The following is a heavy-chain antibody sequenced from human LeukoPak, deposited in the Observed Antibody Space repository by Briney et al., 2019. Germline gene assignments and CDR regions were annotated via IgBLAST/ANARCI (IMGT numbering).Heavy chain of an antibody. CDR3: ARGIPAAGTR. Sequence: ASVKVSCKASGYTFTGYYMHWVRQAPGQGLEWMGWINPNSGGTNYAQKFQGRVTMTRNTSISTAYMELSSLRSEDTAVYYCARGIPAAGTRWGQGTLVTVSS. CDR2: INPNSGGT. V-gene: IGHV1-2*02. D-gene: IGHD6-13*01. CDR1: GYTFTGYY. J-gene: IGHJ4*02.